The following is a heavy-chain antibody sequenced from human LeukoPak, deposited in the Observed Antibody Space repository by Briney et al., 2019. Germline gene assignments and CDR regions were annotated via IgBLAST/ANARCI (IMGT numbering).Heavy chain of an antibody. CDR2: VNTNTGNP. J-gene: IGHJ4*02. Sequence: GASVKVSCKASGYTFTSYAMNWVRQAPGQGLEWMGWVNTNTGNPTYAQGFTGRFVFSLDTSVSTAYLQISSLKAEDTAVYYCARAWGGYCSGGSCSPRLDYWGQGTLVTVSS. D-gene: IGHD2-15*01. CDR1: GYTFTSYA. CDR3: ARAWGGYCSGGSCSPRLDY. V-gene: IGHV7-4-1*02.